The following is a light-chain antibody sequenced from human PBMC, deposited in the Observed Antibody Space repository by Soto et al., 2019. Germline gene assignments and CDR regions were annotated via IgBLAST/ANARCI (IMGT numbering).Light chain of an antibody. CDR1: QSVSSY. Sequence: EIVLTQSASTLSLSPGERATLSCRASQSVSSYLAWYQQKPGQAPRLLIYDASNRATGIPARFSGSGSGKDFTLTISSLEPEDFAVYYCQQRSNWPPSITFGQGTRLEIK. V-gene: IGKV3-11*01. CDR2: DAS. CDR3: QQRSNWPPSIT. J-gene: IGKJ5*01.